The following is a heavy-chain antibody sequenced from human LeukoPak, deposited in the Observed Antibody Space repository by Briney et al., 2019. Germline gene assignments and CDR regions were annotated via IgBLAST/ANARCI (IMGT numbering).Heavy chain of an antibody. CDR3: ARDSDAFDI. Sequence: PGGSLRLSCAASGFTFSSYAMSWVRQAPGKGLEWVSAISGSGGSTYYADSVKGRFTISRDNAKNSLYLQMNSLRAEDTAVYYCARDSDAFDIWGQGTMVTVSS. V-gene: IGHV3-23*01. CDR1: GFTFSSYA. CDR2: ISGSGGST. J-gene: IGHJ3*02.